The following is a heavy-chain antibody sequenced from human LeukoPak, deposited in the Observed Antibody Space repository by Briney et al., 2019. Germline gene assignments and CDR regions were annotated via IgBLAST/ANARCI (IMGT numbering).Heavy chain of an antibody. CDR1: GFTFSSYW. D-gene: IGHD4-17*01. Sequence: PGGSLRLSCAASGFTFSSYWMSWVRQAPGKGLEWVGNIKEDGREKYFVDSVKGRFTISRDNAKNSLYLQTSSLRAEDTAVYYCARDSRSTLQGNGDYQIMDVWGKGTTVTVSS. V-gene: IGHV3-7*01. CDR3: ARDSRSTLQGNGDYQIMDV. J-gene: IGHJ6*04. CDR2: IKEDGREK.